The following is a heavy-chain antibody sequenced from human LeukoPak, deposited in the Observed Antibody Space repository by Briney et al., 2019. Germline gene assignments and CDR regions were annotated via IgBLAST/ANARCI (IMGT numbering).Heavy chain of an antibody. Sequence: GGSLRLSCAASGFTFPGYAMSWVRQAPGKGLEWVSGISDSGGTTYYADSVKGRFTISRDNSKNTLYLQMNSLRADATATYYCAREDPCPFDAFDNWGQGAKVTVSS. CDR2: ISDSGGTT. CDR1: GFTFPGYA. J-gene: IGHJ3*02. CDR3: AREDPCPFDAFDN. V-gene: IGHV3-23*01.